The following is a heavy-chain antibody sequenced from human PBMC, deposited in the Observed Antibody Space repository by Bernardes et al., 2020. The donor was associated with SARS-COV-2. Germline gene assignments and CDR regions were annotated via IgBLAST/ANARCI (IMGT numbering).Heavy chain of an antibody. J-gene: IGHJ4*02. Sequence: SETLSLTCAVHGEAFSGSYWSWIRQSPGPGLEWIGELNQSGHTNYNPSLKSRVTLSVDTSKNQFSLNLRSLTAADTAVYYCARGTNSVNMILVVIGFTGYFHDWGQGTLVTVSS. CDR2: LNQSGHT. CDR1: GEAFSGSY. CDR3: ARGTNSVNMILVVIGFTGYFHD. V-gene: IGHV4-34*01. D-gene: IGHD3-22*01.